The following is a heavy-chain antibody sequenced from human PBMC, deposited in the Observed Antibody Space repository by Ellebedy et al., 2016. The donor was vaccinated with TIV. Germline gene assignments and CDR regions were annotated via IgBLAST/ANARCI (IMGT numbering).Heavy chain of an antibody. CDR3: ARGGAARPFDY. J-gene: IGHJ4*02. V-gene: IGHV4-61*08. CDR2: IYYSGST. CDR1: GGSISSGGYY. Sequence: SETLSLXXTVSGGSISSGGYYWSWIRQHPGKGLEWIGYIYYSGSTYYNPSLKSRITISVDTSKNQFSLKLSSVTAADTAVYYCARGGAARPFDYWGQGTLVTVSS. D-gene: IGHD6-6*01.